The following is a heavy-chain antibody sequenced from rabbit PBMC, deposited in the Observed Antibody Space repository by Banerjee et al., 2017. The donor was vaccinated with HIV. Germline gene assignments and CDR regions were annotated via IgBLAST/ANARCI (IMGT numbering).Heavy chain of an antibody. CDR3: ARDLAGVIGWNFGL. V-gene: IGHV1S40*01. J-gene: IGHJ4*01. CDR2: IYGGSTGIT. D-gene: IGHD4-1*01. Sequence: LEWIAYIYGGSTGITYYASWARGRFTISRTSSTTVTLQMTSLTAADTASYFCARDLAGVIGWNFGLWGPGTLVTV.